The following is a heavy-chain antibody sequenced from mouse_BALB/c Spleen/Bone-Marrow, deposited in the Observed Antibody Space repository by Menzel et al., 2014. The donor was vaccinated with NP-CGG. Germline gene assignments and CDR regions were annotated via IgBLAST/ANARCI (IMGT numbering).Heavy chain of an antibody. CDR1: GYTFSSYW. Sequence: QVQLQQSGAELMKPGASMKISCKATGYTFSSYWIEWVKQRPGHGLEWIGGILPGSGSTNYNERFKGKATFTADTSSNTAYMQLSSLTSEGSAVYYCARAYYVNYDAMDYWGQGTSVTVSS. CDR3: ARAYYVNYDAMDY. J-gene: IGHJ4*01. V-gene: IGHV1-9*01. D-gene: IGHD2-10*01. CDR2: ILPGSGST.